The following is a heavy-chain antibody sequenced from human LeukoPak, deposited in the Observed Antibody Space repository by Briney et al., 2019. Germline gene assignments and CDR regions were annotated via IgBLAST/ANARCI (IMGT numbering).Heavy chain of an antibody. V-gene: IGHV3-7*03. J-gene: IGHJ4*02. CDR2: ISPDGSTK. CDR1: GFTFSSYW. D-gene: IGHD6-13*01. CDR3: ATGASGSWDF. Sequence: GGSLRLSCAASGFTFSSYWMSWVRQAPGKGLEWVANISPDGSTKYHMDSVKGRFTISRDNAKDSLYLEMSRLRDDDTAMYYCATGASGSWDFGGQGTLVTVSS.